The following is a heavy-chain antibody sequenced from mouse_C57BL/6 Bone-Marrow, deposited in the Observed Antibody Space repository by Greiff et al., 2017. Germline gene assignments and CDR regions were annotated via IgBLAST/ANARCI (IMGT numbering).Heavy chain of an antibody. Sequence: QVQLKQSGAELARPGASVKMSCKASGYTFTSYTMHWVKQRPGQGLEWIGYINPSSGYTKYNQKFKDKATLTADKSSSTAYMQLSSLTSEDSAVYYCARGRLGLGWFAYWGQGTLVTGSA. D-gene: IGHD4-1*01. V-gene: IGHV1-4*01. CDR1: GYTFTSYT. CDR3: ARGRLGLGWFAY. CDR2: INPSSGYT. J-gene: IGHJ3*01.